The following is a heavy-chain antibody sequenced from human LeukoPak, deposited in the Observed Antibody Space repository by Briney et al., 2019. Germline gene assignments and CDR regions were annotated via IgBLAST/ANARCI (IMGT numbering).Heavy chain of an antibody. CDR2: IYPGDSGT. Sequence: HGESLKISCKGSGYSFTSYWVGWVRQMPGKGLEWMGIIYPGDSGTRYSPSFQGQLTISAGKSISTAYQLWSSLKASDTAMYYCAKSPPNFAYSSGWYVHTYYGMDVWRQGTTVTVPS. CDR3: AKSPPNFAYSSGWYVHTYYGMDV. J-gene: IGHJ6*02. V-gene: IGHV5-51*01. CDR1: GYSFTSYW. D-gene: IGHD6-19*01.